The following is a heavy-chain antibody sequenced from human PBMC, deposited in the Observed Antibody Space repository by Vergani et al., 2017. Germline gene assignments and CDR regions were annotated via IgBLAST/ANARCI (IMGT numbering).Heavy chain of an antibody. CDR2: IYYSGST. V-gene: IGHV4-39*07. CDR1: GSSISSSSYY. J-gene: IGHJ5*02. CDR3: ARDRDYCSSTSGSPNWFDP. Sequence: LQLQESGPGLVKPSENLSLTCTVSGSSISSSSYYWGWIRQPPGKGLEWIGSIYYSGSTYYTPSLKRRVTISVDTSKNQFSLKLSSVTAADTAVYYCARDRDYCSSTSGSPNWFDPWGQGTLVTVSS. D-gene: IGHD2-2*01.